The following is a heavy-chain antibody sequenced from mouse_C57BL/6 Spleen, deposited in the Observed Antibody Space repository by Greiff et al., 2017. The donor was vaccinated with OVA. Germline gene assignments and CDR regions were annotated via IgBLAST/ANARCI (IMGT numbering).Heavy chain of an antibody. Sequence: VQLQQSGPELVKPGASVKISCKASGYSFTGYYMNWVKQSPEKSLEWIGEINPSTGGTTYNQKFKAKATLTVDKSSSTAYMQLKSLTSEDSAVYYCARPDSSGYSWFAYWGQGTLVTVSA. CDR2: INPSTGGT. CDR3: ARPDSSGYSWFAY. J-gene: IGHJ3*01. V-gene: IGHV1-42*01. CDR1: GYSFTGYY. D-gene: IGHD3-2*02.